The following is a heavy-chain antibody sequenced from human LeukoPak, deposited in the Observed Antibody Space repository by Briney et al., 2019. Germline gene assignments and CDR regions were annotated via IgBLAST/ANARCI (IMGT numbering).Heavy chain of an antibody. CDR2: IHTSGNA. V-gene: IGHV4-4*07. J-gene: IGHJ2*01. Sequence: SQTLSLTCTFSVDSHRIHYGFCIRHPAAKGREWIGRIHTSGNADYNPSLKGRVTISVDTSNNQFSLTLRSATAADTAVVYCRPDPGSYNHDWYFDLWGRGTLISVSS. D-gene: IGHD1-1*01. CDR3: RPDPGSYNHDWYFDL. CDR1: VDSHRIHY.